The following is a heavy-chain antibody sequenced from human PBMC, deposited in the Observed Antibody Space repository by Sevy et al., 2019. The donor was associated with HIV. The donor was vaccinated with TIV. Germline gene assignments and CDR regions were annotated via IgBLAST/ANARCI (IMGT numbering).Heavy chain of an antibody. CDR2: ISSSTSII. J-gene: IGHJ4*02. V-gene: IGHV3-48*02. D-gene: IGHD5-18*01. Sequence: GGSLRLSCATSGFTFSNYSMNWVRQAPGKGLEWLLYISSSTSIIYYADSVKGRFTISRDNAKNSLYLQMSSLRDEDTAVYYYVRGKSGYSYGFDYWGQGTLVTVSS. CDR3: VRGKSGYSYGFDY. CDR1: GFTFSNYS.